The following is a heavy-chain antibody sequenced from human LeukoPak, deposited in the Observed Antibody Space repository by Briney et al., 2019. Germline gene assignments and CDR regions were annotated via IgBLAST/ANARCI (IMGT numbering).Heavy chain of an antibody. D-gene: IGHD6-19*01. CDR1: GFTFNSYS. CDR2: ISDDETYK. CDR3: ARGGKIALAGTRSSQYFQH. V-gene: IGHV3-30-3*01. Sequence: GGSLRLSCAASGFTFNSYSMHWVRQAPGKGLEWVTAISDDETYKFYADSVKGRFTISRDNSKNTLYLQMNSLRVEDTAVYYCARGGKIALAGTRSSQYFQHWGQGTLVTVSS. J-gene: IGHJ1*01.